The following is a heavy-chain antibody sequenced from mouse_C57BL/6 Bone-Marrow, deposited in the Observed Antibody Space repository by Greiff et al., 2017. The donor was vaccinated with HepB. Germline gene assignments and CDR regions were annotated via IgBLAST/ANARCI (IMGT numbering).Heavy chain of an antibody. Sequence: QVQLQQSGPELVKPGASVKFSCTASGYAFSSSWMNWVKQRPGKGLEWIGRISPGDGGTNYNGKFKGKATLTATKSSSTAYMKLSSLTSEDSAVYFCTRDPLYDDYCVEYFDYWGQGTTLTVSS. CDR1: GYAFSSSW. D-gene: IGHD2-3*01. V-gene: IGHV1-82*01. CDR2: ISPGDGGT. CDR3: TRDPLYDDYCVEYFDY. J-gene: IGHJ2*01.